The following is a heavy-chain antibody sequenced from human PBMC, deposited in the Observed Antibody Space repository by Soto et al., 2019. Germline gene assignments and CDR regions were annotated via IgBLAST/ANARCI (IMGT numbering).Heavy chain of an antibody. CDR3: AKDALRSEGPGGTSPES. V-gene: IGHV3-23*01. D-gene: IGHD1-1*01. CDR1: GFTFSSYA. Sequence: WGSLRLSCAASGFTFSSYARSWVRQAPGKGLEWVSAISVSGGITYYADSVKGRFTISRDNSKNTLYLQMNSLRAEDTAVYYCAKDALRSEGPGGTSPESWGKGNMVTVSA. CDR2: ISVSGGIT. J-gene: IGHJ5*02.